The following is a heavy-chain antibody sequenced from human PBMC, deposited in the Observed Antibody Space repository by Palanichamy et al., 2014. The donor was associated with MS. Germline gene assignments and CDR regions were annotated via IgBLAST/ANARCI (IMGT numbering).Heavy chain of an antibody. Sequence: QVQLVEVWGRAWVQPGRSLRLSCAASGFTFSSYGMHWVRQAPGKGLEWVAVIWYDGSNKYYADSVKGRFTISRDNSKNTLYLQMNSLRAEDTAVYYCARDLSLMVRGVNVYGMDVWGQGTTVTVSS. J-gene: IGHJ6*02. CDR3: ARDLSLMVRGVNVYGMDV. CDR2: IWYDGSNK. D-gene: IGHD3-10*01. V-gene: IGHV3-33*01. CDR1: GFTFSSYG.